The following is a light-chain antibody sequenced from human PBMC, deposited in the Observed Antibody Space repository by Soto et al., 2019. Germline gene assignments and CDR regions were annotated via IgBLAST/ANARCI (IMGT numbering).Light chain of an antibody. Sequence: EIVMTQSPATLSVSPGQRATFSCRASQSVSSNLAWYQQKPGQAARLLIYGASTRATGIPARFSGSGSGTEFTLTISSLQSEDFAVYYCQQYNNWPPWTFGQGTKVEIK. CDR2: GAS. CDR3: QQYNNWPPWT. V-gene: IGKV3-15*01. CDR1: QSVSSN. J-gene: IGKJ1*01.